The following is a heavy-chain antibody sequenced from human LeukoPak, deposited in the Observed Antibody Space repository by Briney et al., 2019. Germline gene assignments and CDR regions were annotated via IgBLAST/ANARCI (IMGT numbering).Heavy chain of an antibody. V-gene: IGHV1-69*06. CDR2: IIPIFGSA. D-gene: IGHD3-22*01. CDR3: ATWYYYDSSDYYLADY. J-gene: IGHJ4*02. Sequence: SVKVSCKASGGTFSSYAVTWVRQAPGQGLEWMGGIIPIFGSANYAQKFQDRVTITADKSTSTAYMELSSLRSEDTAVYYCATWYYYDSSDYYLADYWGQGTLVTVSS. CDR1: GGTFSSYA.